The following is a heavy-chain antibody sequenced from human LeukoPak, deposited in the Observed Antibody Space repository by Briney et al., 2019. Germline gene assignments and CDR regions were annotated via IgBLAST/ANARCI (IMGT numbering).Heavy chain of an antibody. CDR1: GGSISSGSYY. Sequence: SETLSLTCTVSGGSISSGSYYWSWIRQPAGKGLEWIGRIYTSGSTNYNPSLKSRVTISVDTSKSQFSLKLSSVTAADTAVYYCAGWHNYYGSGSYYQGFDYWGQGTLVTVSS. CDR2: IYTSGST. CDR3: AGWHNYYGSGSYYQGFDY. D-gene: IGHD3-10*01. V-gene: IGHV4-61*02. J-gene: IGHJ4*02.